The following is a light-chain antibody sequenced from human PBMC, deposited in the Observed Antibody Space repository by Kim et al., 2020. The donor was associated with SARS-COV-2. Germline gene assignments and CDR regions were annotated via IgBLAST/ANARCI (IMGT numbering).Light chain of an antibody. CDR3: NSRDSSGNYPAV. V-gene: IGLV3-19*01. J-gene: IGLJ3*02. Sequence: GQTVRITCQGDSLRSYYASWYQQKPGQAPVLVIYGKNNRPSGIPDRFSGSSSGNTASLTITGAQAEDEADYYCNSRDSSGNYPAVFGGGTQLTVL. CDR1: SLRSYY. CDR2: GKN.